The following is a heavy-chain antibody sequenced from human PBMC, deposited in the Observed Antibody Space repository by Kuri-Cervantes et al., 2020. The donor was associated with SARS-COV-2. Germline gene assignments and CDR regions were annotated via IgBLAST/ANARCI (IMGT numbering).Heavy chain of an antibody. CDR1: GFTFSSHS. D-gene: IGHD4-23*01. J-gene: IGHJ4*02. V-gene: IGHV3-48*01. CDR3: ATPAPEYGGNSGGWVF. Sequence: GGSLRLSCAASGFTFSSHSMNWVRQAPGKGLEWVSYISSSSSTIYYADSVKGRFTISRENVKNSLYLQMNSLRAEDTAVYYCATPAPEYGGNSGGWVFWGQGTLVTVSS. CDR2: ISSSSSTI.